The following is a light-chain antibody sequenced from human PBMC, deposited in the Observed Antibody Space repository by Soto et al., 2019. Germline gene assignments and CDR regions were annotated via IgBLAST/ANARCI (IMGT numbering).Light chain of an antibody. J-gene: IGKJ2*01. CDR3: QQYGSLPKTT. Sequence: EIVLTQSPGTLSLSPGERATLSCRASQSVSSSYLAWYQQKPGQAPRLLIYGASSRATGIPDRFSGSGSGTDFTLTISRLEPEDFAVYYCQQYGSLPKTTFGQGTKLEIK. CDR2: GAS. V-gene: IGKV3-20*01. CDR1: QSVSSSY.